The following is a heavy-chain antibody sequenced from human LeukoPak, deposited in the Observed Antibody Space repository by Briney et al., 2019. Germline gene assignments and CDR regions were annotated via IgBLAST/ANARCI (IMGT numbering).Heavy chain of an antibody. CDR2: INPNSGGT. V-gene: IGHV1-2*02. CDR1: GYTFTGYY. Sequence: ASVKVSCKASGYTFTGYYMHWVRQAPGQGLEWMGWINPNSGGTNYAQKFQGRVTMIRDTSISTAYMELSRLRSDDTAVYYCARVGGRGRYFDWLLYWGQGTLVTVSS. D-gene: IGHD3-9*01. J-gene: IGHJ4*02. CDR3: ARVGGRGRYFDWLLY.